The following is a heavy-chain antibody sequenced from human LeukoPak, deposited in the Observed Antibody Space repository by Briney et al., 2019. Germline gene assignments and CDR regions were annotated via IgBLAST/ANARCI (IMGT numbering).Heavy chain of an antibody. V-gene: IGHV3-15*01. Sequence: PGGSLRLSCAASGVTISNALMGWVRQAPGKGLECVARIKSRTAGGTADYAAPVKGRFTISRDDSRGTLFLQMNSLKIEDTAVYYCTHLLGYYSSGTYYKDAFDVWGHGTMVTVSS. D-gene: IGHD3-10*01. CDR1: GVTISNAL. CDR2: IKSRTAGGTA. J-gene: IGHJ3*01. CDR3: THLLGYYSSGTYYKDAFDV.